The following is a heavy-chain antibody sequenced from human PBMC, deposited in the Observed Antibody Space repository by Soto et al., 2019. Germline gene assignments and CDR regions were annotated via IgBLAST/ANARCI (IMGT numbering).Heavy chain of an antibody. V-gene: IGHV1-8*01. Sequence: GSVKVSCKASGYTFTRYESNWVRQATGQGREWMGWMNPNSGNTGYAQKFQGRVTMTRNTSISTAYMELSSLRSEDTAVYYCARGGYYDILTGYPIYYYGMDVWGQGTTVTVSS. CDR3: ARGGYYDILTGYPIYYYGMDV. D-gene: IGHD3-9*01. CDR1: GYTFTRYE. J-gene: IGHJ6*02. CDR2: MNPNSGNT.